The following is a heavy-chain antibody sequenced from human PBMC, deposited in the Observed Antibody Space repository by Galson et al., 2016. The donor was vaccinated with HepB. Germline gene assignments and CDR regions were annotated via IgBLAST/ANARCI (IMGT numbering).Heavy chain of an antibody. V-gene: IGHV2-5*01. CDR3: AHRRSGYCNSISCLYFDY. Sequence: PALVKPTQTLTLTCTFSGFSLSTSGEGVGWTRQPPGKALEWLALIYWNDDKRYSPSLRSRLTTTKDTSKNQVVLTMTNMDPVDTATYYCAHRRSGYCNSISCLYFDYWGQGALVTVSS. CDR2: IYWNDDK. J-gene: IGHJ4*02. D-gene: IGHD2-2*01. CDR1: GFSLSTSGEG.